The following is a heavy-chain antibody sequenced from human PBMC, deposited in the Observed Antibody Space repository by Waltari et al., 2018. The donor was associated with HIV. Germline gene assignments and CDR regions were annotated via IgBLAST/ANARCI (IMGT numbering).Heavy chain of an antibody. CDR3: ARGNGSGSYIRYYYYGMDV. Sequence: QVQLQQWGAGLLKPSETLSLTCAVYGGSFSGYYWSWIRQPPGQGLEWIGEINHSGSTNYNPSLKSRVTISVDTSKNQFSLKLSSVTAADTAVYYCARGNGSGSYIRYYYYGMDVWGQGTTVTVSS. V-gene: IGHV4-34*01. J-gene: IGHJ6*02. CDR2: INHSGST. D-gene: IGHD3-10*01. CDR1: GGSFSGYY.